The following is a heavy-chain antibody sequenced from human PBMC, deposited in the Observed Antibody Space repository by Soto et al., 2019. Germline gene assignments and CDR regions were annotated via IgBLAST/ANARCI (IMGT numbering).Heavy chain of an antibody. Sequence: QVQLQESGPGLVKPSETLSLTCTVSGGSISSYYWSWIRQPPGKGLEWIGYTYYSGSTNYNPSLKSRFTISVDTSKNHISLKLSSVTAADTAVYYGARGWGLVFDYWGQGTLVTVSS. CDR1: GGSISSYY. D-gene: IGHD2-21*02. CDR2: TYYSGST. J-gene: IGHJ4*02. CDR3: ARGWGLVFDY. V-gene: IGHV4-59*01.